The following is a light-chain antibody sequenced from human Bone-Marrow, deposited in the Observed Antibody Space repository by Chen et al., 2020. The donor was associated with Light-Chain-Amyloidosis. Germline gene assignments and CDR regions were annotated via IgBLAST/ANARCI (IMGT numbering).Light chain of an antibody. CDR3: QSADSSGTYEVI. CDR1: DLPTKY. CDR2: RDT. J-gene: IGLJ2*01. V-gene: IGLV3-25*03. Sequence: SYELTQPPSVSGSPGQTGRSTLSGDDLPTKYAYWYQQKPGQAPVLGIHRDTERPSGISERFSGSSSGTTATLTISGVQAEDEADYHCQSADSSGTYEVIFGGGTKLTVL.